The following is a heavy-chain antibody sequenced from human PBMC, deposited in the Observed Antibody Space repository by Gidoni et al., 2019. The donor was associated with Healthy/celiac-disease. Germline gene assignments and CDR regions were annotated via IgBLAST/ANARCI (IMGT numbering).Heavy chain of an antibody. Sequence: QVQLVESGGGVVQPGRSLRLSCAASGFTFSSYALHWVRQAPGKGLEWVAVISYDGSNKYYADSVKGRFTISRDNSKNTLYLQMNSLRAEDTAVYYCAREQCGGDYYGRGGCAFDIWGQGTMVTVSS. V-gene: IGHV3-30*04. J-gene: IGHJ3*02. CDR2: ISYDGSNK. CDR1: GFTFSSYA. CDR3: AREQCGGDYYGRGGCAFDI. D-gene: IGHD3-10*01.